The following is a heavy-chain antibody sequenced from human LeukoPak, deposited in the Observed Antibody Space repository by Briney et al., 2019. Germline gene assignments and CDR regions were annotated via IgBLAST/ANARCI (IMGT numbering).Heavy chain of an antibody. D-gene: IGHD3-10*01. CDR1: GGTFSSYA. CDR2: IIPILGIA. J-gene: IGHJ4*02. CDR3: AGPEPSGRTTDDYRL. V-gene: IGHV1-69*04. Sequence: ASVKVSCKASGGTFSSYAISWVRQAPGQGLEWMGRIIPILGIANYAQKFQGRVTITADKSTSTAYMELSSLRSEDTAVYYCAGPEPSGRTTDDYRLWGQGTLVTVSS.